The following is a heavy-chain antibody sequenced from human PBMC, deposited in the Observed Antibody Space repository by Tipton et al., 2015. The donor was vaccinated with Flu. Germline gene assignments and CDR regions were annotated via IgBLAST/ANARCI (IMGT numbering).Heavy chain of an antibody. D-gene: IGHD3-16*02. Sequence: SLRLSCAASGFIVSNNYMNWVRQAPGKGLEWVSVIYSGGTTYYADSVEGRFTISRDNSKNTLYLQINSLTAEDTAVYYCARASGHYDYVWGGYRLDAFDIWGQGTMVTVSS. CDR3: ARASGHYDYVWGGYRLDAFDI. CDR2: IYSGGTT. J-gene: IGHJ3*02. CDR1: GFIVSNNY. V-gene: IGHV3-53*01.